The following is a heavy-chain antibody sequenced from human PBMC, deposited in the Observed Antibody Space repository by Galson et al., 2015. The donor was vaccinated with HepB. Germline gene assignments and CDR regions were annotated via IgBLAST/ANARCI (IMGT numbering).Heavy chain of an antibody. Sequence: RFTISRDDSKNTLYLQMNSLKTEDTAVYYCTTDQNYYDSSGYHIAYFDYWGQGTLVTVSS. D-gene: IGHD3-22*01. V-gene: IGHV3-15*01. CDR3: TTDQNYYDSSGYHIAYFDY. J-gene: IGHJ4*02.